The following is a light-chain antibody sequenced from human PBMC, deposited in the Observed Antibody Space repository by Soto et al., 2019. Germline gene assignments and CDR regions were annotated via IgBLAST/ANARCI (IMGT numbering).Light chain of an antibody. CDR3: SSYTSSNTGV. J-gene: IGLJ3*02. Sequence: QSALTQAASVSGSPGQSITISCTGTSSDVGHYNYVSWYQHHPGKAPKLIIYEVTNRPSGVSDRFSGYRSGNTAFLTISGLQAEDEAHYYCSSYTSSNTGVFGGGTKLTVL. CDR1: SSDVGHYNY. V-gene: IGLV2-14*01. CDR2: EVT.